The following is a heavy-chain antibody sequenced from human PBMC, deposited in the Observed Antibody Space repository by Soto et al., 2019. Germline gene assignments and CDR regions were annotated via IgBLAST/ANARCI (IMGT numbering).Heavy chain of an antibody. CDR2: IYYSGST. D-gene: IGHD2-2*01. V-gene: IGHV4-31*03. CDR1: GGSISSGGYY. J-gene: IGHJ4*01. CDR3: ARSSTSANYFDY. Sequence: QVQLQESGPGLVKPSQTLSLTCTVSGGSISSGGYYWSWIRQHPGKGLEWIGYIYYSGSTYYNPSLKSRGTIAVDTSKNLFSLKLSSVTAADTAVYYCARSSTSANYFDYWGHGTLVTVSS.